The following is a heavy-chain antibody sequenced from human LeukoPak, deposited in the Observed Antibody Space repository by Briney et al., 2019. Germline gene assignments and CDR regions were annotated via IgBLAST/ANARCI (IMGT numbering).Heavy chain of an antibody. CDR2: ISGSGGST. CDR1: GFTFSSYA. D-gene: IGHD6-19*01. Sequence: GGSLRLSCAASGFTFSSYAMSWVRQAPGKGLEWVSAISGSGGSTYYADSVKGRFTISRDNSKNTLYLQMNSLRAEGTAVYYCASIAVAGSSFHWGQGTLVTVSS. J-gene: IGHJ4*02. CDR3: ASIAVAGSSFH. V-gene: IGHV3-23*01.